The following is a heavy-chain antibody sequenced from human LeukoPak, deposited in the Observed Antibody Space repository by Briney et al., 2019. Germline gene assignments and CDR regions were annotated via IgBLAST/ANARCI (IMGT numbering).Heavy chain of an antibody. V-gene: IGHV4-61*02. CDR2: IYTSGST. J-gene: IGHJ5*02. Sequence: PSQTLSLTCTVSGGSISSGSYYWSWLRQPAGKGLEWIGRIYTSGSTNYNPSLKSRVTISVDTSKSQFSLKLSSVTAADTAVYYCARYGNTAMVTWGQGTLVTVSS. CDR3: ARYGNTAMVT. D-gene: IGHD5-18*01. CDR1: GGSISSGSYY.